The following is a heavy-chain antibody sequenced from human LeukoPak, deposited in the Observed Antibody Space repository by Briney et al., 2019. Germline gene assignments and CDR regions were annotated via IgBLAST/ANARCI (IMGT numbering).Heavy chain of an antibody. J-gene: IGHJ6*02. CDR1: GASISGYY. CDR3: ARGTNRNYYYGMDV. CDR2: IYYSGST. D-gene: IGHD2-8*01. Sequence: PSETLSLTCTVSGASISGYYWSWIRQPPGKGLEWIGYIYYSGSTKYNPSLKSRVTISIDTSKNQFSLELNSVTAADTAVYYCARGTNRNYYYGMDVWGQGTTVTVS. V-gene: IGHV4-59*01.